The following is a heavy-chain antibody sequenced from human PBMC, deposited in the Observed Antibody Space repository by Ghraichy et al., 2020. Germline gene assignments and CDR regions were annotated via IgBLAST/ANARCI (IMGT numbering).Heavy chain of an antibody. CDR1: GLNVSINY. V-gene: IGHV3-53*01. CDR2: IYSGGRA. D-gene: IGHD3-22*01. CDR3: ARDRYYDASGYYYYYYGMDG. J-gene: IGHJ6*02. Sequence: GGSLRLSCAASGLNVSINYMSWVRQAPGKGLEWVSVIYSGGRANYADSVKGRFTISRDNFNNRLHLQMNNMRAEDTAVYFCARDRYYDASGYYYYYYGMDGWGPGATVTVS.